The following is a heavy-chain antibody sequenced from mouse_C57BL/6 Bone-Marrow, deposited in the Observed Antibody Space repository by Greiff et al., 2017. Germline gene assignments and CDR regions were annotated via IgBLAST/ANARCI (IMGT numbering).Heavy chain of an antibody. CDR1: GFTFSSYT. V-gene: IGHV5-9*01. D-gene: IGHD1-1*01. CDR3: AKHDLITTVVATGGLAGTWYFDV. CDR2: ISCGGGHT. Sequence: EVKLVESGGGLVKPGGSLKLSCAASGFTFSSYTMSWVRQPPEKRLEWVATISCGGGHTYYPDSVKGRFTISRDNAKNTLYLQMSSLRSEDTSFYYCAKHDLITTVVATGGLAGTWYFDVWGTGTTFTVSS. J-gene: IGHJ1*03.